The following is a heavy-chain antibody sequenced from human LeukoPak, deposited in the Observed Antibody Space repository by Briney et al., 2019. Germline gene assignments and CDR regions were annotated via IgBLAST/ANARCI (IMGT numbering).Heavy chain of an antibody. CDR2: IKENGNEQ. J-gene: IGHJ6*02. CDR3: AKESSTLYYYYGMDV. Sequence: GGSLRLSCEASGFTFTSYWMSWVRQAPGKGPEWVAHIKENGNEQYYADSVKGRFTISRDNVKQSLGLQMNSLRVEDTAVYYCAKESSTLYYYYGMDVWGQGTTVTVSS. D-gene: IGHD2-2*01. CDR1: GFTFTSYW. V-gene: IGHV3-7*01.